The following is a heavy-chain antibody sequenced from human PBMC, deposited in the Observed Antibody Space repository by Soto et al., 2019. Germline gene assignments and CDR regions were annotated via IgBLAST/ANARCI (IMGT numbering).Heavy chain of an antibody. D-gene: IGHD5-12*01. CDR1: GGSISGYY. CDR3: AKYRRTDAEGYRLDF. V-gene: IGHV4-59*01. J-gene: IGHJ4*02. CDR2: VYYSGST. Sequence: TLSLTCTLSGGSISGYYWSWIRQPPGKGLEWIGYVYYSGSTKYNPSLESRVTISVDMSNNQFSLMLTSVTAADTAVYYCAKYRRTDAEGYRLDFWGQGTLVTVSS.